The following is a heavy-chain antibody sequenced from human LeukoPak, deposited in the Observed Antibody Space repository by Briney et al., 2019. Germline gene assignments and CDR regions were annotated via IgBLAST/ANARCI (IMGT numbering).Heavy chain of an antibody. CDR1: GFTFSSYA. D-gene: IGHD6-19*01. CDR3: ARDGRLYSSGQVVWFDP. J-gene: IGHJ5*02. V-gene: IGHV4-39*07. CDR2: IYYSGST. Sequence: GSLRLSCAASGFTFSSYAMSWVRQAPGKGLEWIGSIYYSGSTYYNPSLKSRVTISVDTSKSQFSLKVTSVTAADTAVYFCARDGRLYSSGQVVWFDPWGQGTLVTVSS.